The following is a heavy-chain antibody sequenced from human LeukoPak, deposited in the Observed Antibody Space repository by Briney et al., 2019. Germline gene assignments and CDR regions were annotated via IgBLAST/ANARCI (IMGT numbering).Heavy chain of an antibody. CDR3: ARHSAYGDHGFDF. J-gene: IGHJ4*02. CDR1: GGSAYSSSFY. D-gene: IGHD4-17*01. CDR2: IYYNGRT. Sequence: ETLSLTCTVSGGSAYSSSFYWGWVRQSPGKGLEWIATIYYNGRTFYNTSLKSRLTISVDTSMNEFYLMLRSVTAADTAVYYCARHSAYGDHGFDFWGQGILVAVSS. V-gene: IGHV4-39*01.